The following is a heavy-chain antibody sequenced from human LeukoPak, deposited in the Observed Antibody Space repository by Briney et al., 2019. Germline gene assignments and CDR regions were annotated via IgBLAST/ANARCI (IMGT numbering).Heavy chain of an antibody. D-gene: IGHD5-18*01. CDR2: INWNGGST. CDR3: ARDKSGKGYSYGFGLVDY. Sequence: PGGSLRLSCAASGFTFSSYEMNWVRQAPGKGLEWVSGINWNGGSTGYADSVKGRFTISRDNAKNSLYLQMNSLRAEDTALYYCARDKSGKGYSYGFGLVDYWGQGTLVTVSS. J-gene: IGHJ4*02. CDR1: GFTFSSYE. V-gene: IGHV3-20*04.